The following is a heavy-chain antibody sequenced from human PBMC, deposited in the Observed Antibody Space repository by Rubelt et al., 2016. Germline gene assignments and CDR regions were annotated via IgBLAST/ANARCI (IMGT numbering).Heavy chain of an antibody. V-gene: IGHV3-74*02. CDR2: ITSDGSST. Sequence: EVQLVESGGGVVQPGGSLRLSCAASGFTFNSYWMTWVRQAPGKGLVWVSRITSDGSSTGYADFVKGRFTISRDNAKNTLYLQMNSLGAEDTAVYYCACDALSWGQGARVTVSS. D-gene: IGHD3-16*01. CDR3: ACDALS. CDR1: GFTFNSYW. J-gene: IGHJ5*02.